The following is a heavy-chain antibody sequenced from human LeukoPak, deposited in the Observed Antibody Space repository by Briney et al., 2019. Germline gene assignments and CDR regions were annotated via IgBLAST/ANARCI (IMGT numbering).Heavy chain of an antibody. Sequence: ASVKVSCKASGYTFTSYYMHWVRQAPGQGLEWMGIINPSGGSTSYAQKFQGRVTMTRDTSTSTVYMELSSLRSEDTAVYYCAGGKGWNDFRGHNWFDPWGQGTLVTVSS. CDR2: INPSGGST. CDR1: GYTFTSYY. J-gene: IGHJ5*02. CDR3: AGGKGWNDFRGHNWFDP. D-gene: IGHD1-1*01. V-gene: IGHV1-46*01.